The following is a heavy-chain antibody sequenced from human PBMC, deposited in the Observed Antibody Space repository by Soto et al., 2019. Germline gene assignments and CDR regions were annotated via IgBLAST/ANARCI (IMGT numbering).Heavy chain of an antibody. CDR2: INGGNGHT. CDR1: GYTFSAYA. D-gene: IGHD1-1*01. CDR3: ARGKGMEENYYYYGMDV. Sequence: ASVKVSCKASGYTFSAYALHWVRQAPGQGLEWMGWINGGNGHTRYSQKFKDRVTISRDTPASTAYMELSGLRSEDTAVYYCARGKGMEENYYYYGMDVWGQGTTVTVSS. V-gene: IGHV1-3*01. J-gene: IGHJ6*02.